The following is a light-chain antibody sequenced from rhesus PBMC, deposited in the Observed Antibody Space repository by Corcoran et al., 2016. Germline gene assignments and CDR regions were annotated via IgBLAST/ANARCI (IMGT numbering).Light chain of an antibody. CDR2: EVN. CDR3: SSYAGSESFI. V-gene: IGLV2-32*01. CDR1: LSELGRYNY. J-gene: IGLJ1*01. Sequence: QAALTQPPSVSGSPGQSVTISCTGTLSELGRYNYVSWYQHLPDTAPKLVIYEVNQRPSGVSHRFSGSKSGNTASLTISGLQAEDEADYYCSSYAGSESFIFGSGTRLTVL.